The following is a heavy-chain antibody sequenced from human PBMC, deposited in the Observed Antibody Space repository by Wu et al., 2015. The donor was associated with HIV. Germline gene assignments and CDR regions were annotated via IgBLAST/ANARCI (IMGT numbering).Heavy chain of an antibody. Sequence: QVQLVQSGAEVKKPGASVKVSCKASGYTFTGYYMHWVRQAPGQGLEWMGWINPNSGGTNYAQKFQGRVTMTRDTSISTAYMELSRLRSDDTAVYYCARGVSSGWYEGGFDYWGQGTLVTVSS. V-gene: IGHV1-2*02. D-gene: IGHD6-19*01. CDR2: INPNSGGT. CDR1: GYTFTGYY. J-gene: IGHJ4*02. CDR3: ARGVSSGWYEGGFDY.